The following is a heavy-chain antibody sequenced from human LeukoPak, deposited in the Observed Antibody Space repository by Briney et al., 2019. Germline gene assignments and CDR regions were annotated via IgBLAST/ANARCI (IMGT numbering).Heavy chain of an antibody. CDR3: ARAIPYYDILTGYLSYYYYMDV. J-gene: IGHJ6*03. CDR2: IYHSGST. CDR1: GYSISSGYY. Sequence: SETLSLTCTVSGYSISSGYYWGWIRQPPGKGLEWIGSIYHSGSTYYNPSLKSRVAISVDTSKNQFSLKLSSVTAADTAVYYCARAIPYYDILTGYLSYYYYMDVWGKGTTVTISS. D-gene: IGHD3-9*01. V-gene: IGHV4-38-2*02.